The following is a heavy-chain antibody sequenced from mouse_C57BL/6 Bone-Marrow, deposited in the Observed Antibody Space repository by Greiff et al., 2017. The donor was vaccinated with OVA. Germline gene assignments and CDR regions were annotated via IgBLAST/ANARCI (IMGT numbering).Heavy chain of an antibody. CDR1: GYTFTSYG. CDR2: IYPRSGNT. Sequence: VQLQESGAELARPGASVKLSCKASGYTFTSYGISWVKQRTGQGLEWIGEIYPRSGNTYYNEKFKGKATLTADKSSSIAYMELRSLTSEDSAVYFCARWGLRTAFFDYWGQGTTLTVSS. J-gene: IGHJ2*01. D-gene: IGHD2-4*01. CDR3: ARWGLRTAFFDY. V-gene: IGHV1-81*01.